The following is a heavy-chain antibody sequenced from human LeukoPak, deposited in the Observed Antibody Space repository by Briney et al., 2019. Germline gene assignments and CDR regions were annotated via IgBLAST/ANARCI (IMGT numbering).Heavy chain of an antibody. J-gene: IGHJ4*02. CDR3: ASEASTCAGGTCYSGYLDY. V-gene: IGHV6-1*01. D-gene: IGHD2-15*01. CDR1: GDSVSRNSAA. Sequence: SQTLSLTCAISGDSVSRNSAAWNWIRQSPSRGPEWLGRTYYRSKWYTDYAVAVKSRMTINPDTSKNQVSLQLNSVTPEDTAVYYCASEASTCAGGTCYSGYLDYWGQGTLVTVSS. CDR2: TYYRSKWYT.